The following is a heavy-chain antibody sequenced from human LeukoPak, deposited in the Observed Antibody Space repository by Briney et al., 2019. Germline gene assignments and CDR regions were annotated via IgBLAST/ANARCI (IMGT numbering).Heavy chain of an antibody. Sequence: KPSETLSLTCTVSGGSISSYYWSWIRQPPGKGLERIGYIYYSGSTNYNPSLKSRVTISVDTSKNQFSLKPSSVTAADTAVYYCARGGRVGDHRAGYYYGMDVWGKGTTVTVSS. CDR3: ARGGRVGDHRAGYYYGMDV. CDR1: GGSISSYY. V-gene: IGHV4-59*01. J-gene: IGHJ6*04. CDR2: IYYSGST. D-gene: IGHD1-26*01.